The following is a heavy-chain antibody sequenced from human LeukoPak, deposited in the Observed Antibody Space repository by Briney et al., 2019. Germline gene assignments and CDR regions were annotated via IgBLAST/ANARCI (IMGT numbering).Heavy chain of an antibody. J-gene: IGHJ4*02. CDR2: ISGSGGST. CDR3: AKHQDIAHFVVVAFFDY. CDR1: GFTFSSYA. V-gene: IGHV3-23*01. D-gene: IGHD2-15*01. Sequence: GGSLRLSCAASGFTFSSYAMSWVRQAPGKGLEWVSAISGSGGSTYYADSVKGRFTISRDNSKNTLYLQMNSLRAEDTAVYYCAKHQDIAHFVVVAFFDYWGQGTLVTVSS.